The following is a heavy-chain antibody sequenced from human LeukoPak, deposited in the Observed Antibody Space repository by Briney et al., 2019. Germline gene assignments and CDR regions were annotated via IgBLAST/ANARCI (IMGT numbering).Heavy chain of an antibody. CDR2: IWSDGNRQ. CDR3: ARLGSSWTFDY. V-gene: IGHV3-33*01. J-gene: IGHJ4*02. Sequence: PGRSLRLSCAASGFTFSSYGMDWVRQAPGKGLQWVAVIWSDGNRQYYADSVKGRFTISRDNSRNTVYRQMNSLRAEDTAVYYCARLGSSWTFDYWGQGALVTVSS. D-gene: IGHD6-13*01. CDR1: GFTFSSYG.